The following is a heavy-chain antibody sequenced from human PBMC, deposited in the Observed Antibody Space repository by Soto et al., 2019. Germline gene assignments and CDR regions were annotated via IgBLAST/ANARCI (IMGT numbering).Heavy chain of an antibody. CDR2: INPSGGST. CDR1: GYTFTSYY. D-gene: IGHD3-10*01. V-gene: IGHV1-46*03. J-gene: IGHJ5*02. CDR3: ARARGSGRNWFDP. Sequence: GASVKVSCKSSGYTFTSYYMHWVRQAPGQGLEWMGIINPSGGSTSYAQKFQGRVTMTRDTFTSTVYMELSSLRSEDTAVYYCARARGSGRNWFDPWGQGTLVTVSS.